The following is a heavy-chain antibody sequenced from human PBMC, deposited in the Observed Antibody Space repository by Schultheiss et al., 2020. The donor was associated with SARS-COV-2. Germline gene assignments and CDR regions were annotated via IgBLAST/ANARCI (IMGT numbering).Heavy chain of an antibody. J-gene: IGHJ6*02. CDR1: GGSISSYY. V-gene: IGHV4-4*07. CDR2: IYTSGST. CDR3: ARGVAAVQPYYYYYGMDV. D-gene: IGHD3-10*01. Sequence: SETLSLTCTVSGGSISSYYWSWIRQPAGKGLEWIGRIYTSGSTNYNPSLKSRVTMSVDTSRNQFSLILNSVTAADTAVYYCARGVAAVQPYYYYYGMDVWGQGTTVTVSS.